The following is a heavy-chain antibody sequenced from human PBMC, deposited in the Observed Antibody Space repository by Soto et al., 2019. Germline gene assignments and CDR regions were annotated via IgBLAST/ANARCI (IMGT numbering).Heavy chain of an antibody. V-gene: IGHV1-18*04. J-gene: IGHJ4*02. CDR1: GYTFSSYV. D-gene: IGHD3-16*02. Sequence: QVQLVQSGVEVQKPGASVKVSCKASGYTFSSYVINWLRQAPAQGVERMGWISPYNGTTNYGQNLQGRVTMTTDTSTSIVDMELRSLRSDDTAVYYCAREGGVWGSFRYFDYWGQGTLVTVSP. CDR3: AREGGVWGSFRYFDY. CDR2: ISPYNGTT.